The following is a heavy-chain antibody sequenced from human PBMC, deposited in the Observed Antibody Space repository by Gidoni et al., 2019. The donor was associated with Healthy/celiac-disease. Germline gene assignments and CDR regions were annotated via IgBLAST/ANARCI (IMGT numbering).Heavy chain of an antibody. CDR3: ARCPRLVPCYYFDY. CDR1: GYPFTSYG. D-gene: IGHD6-19*01. J-gene: IGHJ4*02. Sequence: VQLVQSGAEVKKPGASVKVSCKASGYPFTSYGISWVRQAPEQGLEWMGWISAHNGNTNYAQKLQGRVTMTTDTSTSTAYMELRSLRSDDTAVYYCARCPRLVPCYYFDYWGQGTLVTVSS. V-gene: IGHV1-18*04. CDR2: ISAHNGNT.